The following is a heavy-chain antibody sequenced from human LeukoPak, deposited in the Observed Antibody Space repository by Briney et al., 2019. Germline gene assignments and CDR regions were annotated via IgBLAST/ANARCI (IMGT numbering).Heavy chain of an antibody. CDR2: ITHKSGAT. J-gene: IGHJ4*02. D-gene: IGHD2-21*01. CDR1: GYTFTDYY. Sequence: ASVKVSCKPSGYTFTDYYIHWVRQAPGQEFEWMGWITHKSGATKFAQKFQGRVALTRDTSIRTVYMELSNLISDDTATYYCVSWAGGNSDVASFDYWGQGTLVTVSS. V-gene: IGHV1-2*02. CDR3: VSWAGGNSDVASFDY.